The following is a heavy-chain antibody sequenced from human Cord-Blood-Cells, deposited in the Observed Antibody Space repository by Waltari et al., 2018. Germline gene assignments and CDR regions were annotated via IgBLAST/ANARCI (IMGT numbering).Heavy chain of an antibody. Sequence: QVQLVQSGAEVKKPGSSVRVSCKASGGTFSSSAISWLRQAPGQALEWMGRIIPIFGTANDAQKFQGRVTITADESTSTAYMELSSLRSEDTAVYYCASPKTFIRYYFDYWGQGTLVTVSS. D-gene: IGHD3-16*02. CDR3: ASPKTFIRYYFDY. CDR2: IIPIFGTA. V-gene: IGHV1-69*18. J-gene: IGHJ4*02. CDR1: GGTFSSSA.